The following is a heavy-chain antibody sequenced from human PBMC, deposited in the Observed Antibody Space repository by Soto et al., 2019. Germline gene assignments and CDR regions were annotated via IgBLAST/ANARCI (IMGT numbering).Heavy chain of an antibody. V-gene: IGHV3-23*01. Sequence: GGSLRLSCAASGFTFSSYAMSWVRQAPGKGLEWVSAISGSGGSTYYADSVKGRFTISRDNSKNTLYLQMNSLRAEDTAVYYCANLVGRITGVDYWGQGTLVTVSS. CDR3: ANLVGRITGVDY. CDR1: GFTFSSYA. D-gene: IGHD1-20*01. J-gene: IGHJ4*02. CDR2: ISGSGGST.